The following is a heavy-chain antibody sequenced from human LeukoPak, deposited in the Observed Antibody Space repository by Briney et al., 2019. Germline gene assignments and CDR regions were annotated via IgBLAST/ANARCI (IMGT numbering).Heavy chain of an antibody. CDR3: ARGSDPDAFDT. J-gene: IGHJ3*02. CDR2: IYYSGST. Sequence: SETLSLTCTVSGGSISSGGYYWSWIRQHPGKGLEWIGYIYYSGSTYYNPSLKSRVTISVDTSKNQFSLKLSSVTAADTAVYYCARGSDPDAFDTWGQGTMVTVSS. CDR1: GGSISSGGYY. V-gene: IGHV4-31*03.